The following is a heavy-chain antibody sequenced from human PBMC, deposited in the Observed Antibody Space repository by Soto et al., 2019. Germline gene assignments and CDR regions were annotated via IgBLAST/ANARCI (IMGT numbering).Heavy chain of an antibody. CDR2: INHSGST. J-gene: IGHJ4*02. CDR3: ATQTYYDILTGYTGEI. V-gene: IGHV4-34*01. D-gene: IGHD3-9*01. Sequence: QVQLQQWGAGLLKPSETLSLTCSVYCGSFSGYYWSWIRQPPGKGLDWIGEINHSGSTNYNPSLKSRVTISVDTSKNQFSLKLSSVTAADTAVYYCATQTYYDILTGYTGEIWGQGTLVTVSS. CDR1: CGSFSGYY.